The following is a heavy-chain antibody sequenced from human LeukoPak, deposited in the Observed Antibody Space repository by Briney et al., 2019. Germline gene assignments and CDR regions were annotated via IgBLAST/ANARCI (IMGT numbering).Heavy chain of an antibody. Sequence: GASVKVSCKASGYTFTTYNINWVRQAPGQGLEWMGWISGYNGNTNYAQKLQGRVTMTTDTSTSTAYMELSRLRSDDTAVYYCARDLYGDLHDYWGQGTLVTVSS. J-gene: IGHJ4*02. CDR2: ISGYNGNT. V-gene: IGHV1-18*01. D-gene: IGHD4-17*01. CDR3: ARDLYGDLHDY. CDR1: GYTFTTYN.